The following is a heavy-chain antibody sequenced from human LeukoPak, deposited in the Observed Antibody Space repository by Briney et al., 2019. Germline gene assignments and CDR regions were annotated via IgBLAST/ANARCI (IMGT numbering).Heavy chain of an antibody. Sequence: PSETLSLTCTVSGGSISSNSYYWGGIRQPPGKGLEWIGSIYYSGSTYYNPSLKSRVTISVDTSKNQFSLKLNSVTAADTAVYHCARVMVRGVMSDVWGKGTTVTVSS. D-gene: IGHD3-10*01. CDR2: IYYSGST. CDR3: ARVMVRGVMSDV. CDR1: GGSISSNSYY. J-gene: IGHJ6*04. V-gene: IGHV4-39*07.